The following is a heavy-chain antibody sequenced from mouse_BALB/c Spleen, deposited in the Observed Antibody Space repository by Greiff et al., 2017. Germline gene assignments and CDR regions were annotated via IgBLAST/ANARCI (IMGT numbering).Heavy chain of an antibody. CDR1: GYTFTEYT. J-gene: IGHJ3*01. D-gene: IGHD2-4*01. Sequence: VQLKESGPELVKPGASVKISCKTSGYTFTEYTMHWVKQSHGKSLEWIGGINPNNGGTSYNQKFKGKATLTVDKSSSTAYMELRSLTSEDSAVYYCARGGTMITTWFAYWGQGTLVTVSA. CDR2: INPNNGGT. V-gene: IGHV1-18*01. CDR3: ARGGTMITTWFAY.